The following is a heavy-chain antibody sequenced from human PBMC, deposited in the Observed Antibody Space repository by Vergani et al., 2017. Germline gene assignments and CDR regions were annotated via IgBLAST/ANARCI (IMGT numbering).Heavy chain of an antibody. Sequence: EVQLVESGGGLVKRGGSLRLSCAASGFTFSSYSMNWVRQAPGKGLEWVSSISSSSSYIHYSDSLKGRFTITRDNAKSSLYLQKNSLRAEDTGVYYCARDRYDLGSGSYPYFYYYGLDVWGQGTAVTVSS. D-gene: IGHD3-10*01. CDR1: GFTFSSYS. CDR2: ISSSSSYI. J-gene: IGHJ6*02. V-gene: IGHV3-21*01. CDR3: ARDRYDLGSGSYPYFYYYGLDV.